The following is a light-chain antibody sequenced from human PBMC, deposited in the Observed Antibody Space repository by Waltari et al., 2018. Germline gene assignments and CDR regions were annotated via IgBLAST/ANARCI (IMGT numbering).Light chain of an antibody. Sequence: DIVMTQSPDSLAVALGDRATFTCKSSQSVLFRSNTRNYLAWYQQKPGQPPKVLIYCAPTRASGVPDRFSGSGSGTDFTLTISSVQAEDVAVYYCQQYFSTLYTFGQGTKLDI. CDR3: QQYFSTLYT. CDR1: QSVLFRSNTRNY. J-gene: IGKJ2*01. V-gene: IGKV4-1*01. CDR2: CAP.